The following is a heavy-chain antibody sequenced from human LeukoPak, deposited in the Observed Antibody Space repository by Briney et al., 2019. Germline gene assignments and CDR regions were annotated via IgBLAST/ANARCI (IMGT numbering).Heavy chain of an antibody. CDR1: GGSVNSDSYY. Sequence: SETLSLTCTVSGGSVNSDSYYWSWIRQPAGKGLEWIVRIYTSGTTNYNPSLKSRVIISVDTSKNQFSLKLSSVTAADTAVYYCARIIPADYGDYVAFDIWGQGTMVTVSS. V-gene: IGHV4-61*02. J-gene: IGHJ3*02. D-gene: IGHD4-17*01. CDR2: IYTSGTT. CDR3: ARIIPADYGDYVAFDI.